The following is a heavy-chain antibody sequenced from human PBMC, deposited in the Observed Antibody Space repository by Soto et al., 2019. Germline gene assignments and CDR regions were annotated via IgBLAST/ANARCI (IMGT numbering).Heavy chain of an antibody. Sequence: GASVKVSCKASGYTFTGYYMHWVRQAPGQGLEWMGWINPNSGGTNYAQKFQGRVTMTRDTSISTAYMELSRLRSDDTAVYYCARDSPKVLRFLEWLPTSPSGYYGMDVWGQGTTVTVSS. CDR1: GYTFTGYY. CDR2: INPNSGGT. D-gene: IGHD3-3*01. V-gene: IGHV1-2*02. CDR3: ARDSPKVLRFLEWLPTSPSGYYGMDV. J-gene: IGHJ6*02.